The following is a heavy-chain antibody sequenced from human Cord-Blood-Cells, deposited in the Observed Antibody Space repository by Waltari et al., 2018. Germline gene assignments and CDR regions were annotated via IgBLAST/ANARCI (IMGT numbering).Heavy chain of an antibody. CDR3: ARASRYYDSSGYYAFDI. Sequence: QVQLQESGPGLVKPSGTLSLTCAVSGGSISSSNWWSWVRQRPGKGLEWIGEIYHSGSTKYNPSLKSRVTISVDKSKNQFSLKLSSVTAADTAVYYCARASRYYDSSGYYAFDIWGQGTMVTVSS. D-gene: IGHD3-22*01. J-gene: IGHJ3*02. V-gene: IGHV4-4*02. CDR1: GGSISSSNW. CDR2: IYHSGST.